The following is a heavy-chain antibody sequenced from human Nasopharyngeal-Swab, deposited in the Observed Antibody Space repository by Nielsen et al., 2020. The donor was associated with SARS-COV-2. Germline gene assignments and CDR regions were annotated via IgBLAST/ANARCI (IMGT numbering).Heavy chain of an antibody. Sequence: SLKISCAATGFTFSIYDMHWVRQGPGKGLEWVLSISWNSGSIGYADSVKGRFTISRDNAKNSLYLQMNSLRAEDTALYYCARGWYYFDYWGQGTLVTVSS. CDR1: GFTFSIYD. J-gene: IGHJ4*02. CDR3: ARGWYYFDY. D-gene: IGHD6-19*01. V-gene: IGHV3-9*01. CDR2: ISWNSGSI.